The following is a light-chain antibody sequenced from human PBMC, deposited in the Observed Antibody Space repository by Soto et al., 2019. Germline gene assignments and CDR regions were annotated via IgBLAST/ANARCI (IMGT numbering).Light chain of an antibody. CDR2: DSS. CDR3: LTSWT. J-gene: IGKJ1*01. Sequence: IVLTQSPATLSLSPGERATLSCRASQSIRTFLAWYQQKPGQARRLLIYDSSNRATDIPARFSGSGSGTDFALTISSLEPEDFAVYYCLTSWTFGQGTRVEIK. V-gene: IGKV3-11*01. CDR1: QSIRTF.